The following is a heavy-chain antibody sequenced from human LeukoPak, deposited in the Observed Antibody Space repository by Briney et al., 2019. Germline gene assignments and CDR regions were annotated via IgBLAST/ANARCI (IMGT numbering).Heavy chain of an antibody. D-gene: IGHD5-24*01. J-gene: IGHJ3*02. V-gene: IGHV4-61*02. CDR3: ARSGRRDGYNFAFDI. Sequence: SETLSLTCTVSGGSISSGSYYWSWIRQPAGKGLEWIGRICTSGSTNYHPSLKSRVTISVDTSKNQFSLKLSSVTAADTAVYYCARSGRRDGYNFAFDIWGQGTMVTVSS. CDR2: ICTSGST. CDR1: GGSISSGSYY.